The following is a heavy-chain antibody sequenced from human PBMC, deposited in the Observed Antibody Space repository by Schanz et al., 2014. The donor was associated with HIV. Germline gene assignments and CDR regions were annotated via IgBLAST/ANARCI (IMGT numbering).Heavy chain of an antibody. V-gene: IGHV4-34*01. D-gene: IGHD4-17*01. CDR3: ARVYGDPLYHFDY. CDR2: MNDSGSS. CDR1: GGSFGGYY. Sequence: QVQLQQWGAGLLKPSETLSLTCAVYGGSFGGYYWSWIRQSPGKGLQWIGEMNDSGSSDYNPSLKSRVTISVDTSKNQFSLELTSVTAADTAVYYCARVYGDPLYHFDYWGQGTLVTVSS. J-gene: IGHJ4*02.